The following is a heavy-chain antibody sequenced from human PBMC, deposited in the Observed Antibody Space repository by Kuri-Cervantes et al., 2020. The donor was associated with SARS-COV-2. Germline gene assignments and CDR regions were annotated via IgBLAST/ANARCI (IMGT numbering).Heavy chain of an antibody. CDR3: ARVRDVVVIAPYFDY. CDR1: GGSFSGYK. J-gene: IGHJ4*02. V-gene: IGHV4-34*01. Sequence: GSLRLSCAVYGGSFSGYKWNWIRQSPGKGLEWIGEINHSGSTNYNPSLKSRVTISVDTSKNQFSLKLSSVTAADTAVYYCARVRDVVVIAPYFDYWGQGTLVTVSS. CDR2: INHSGST. D-gene: IGHD2-21*01.